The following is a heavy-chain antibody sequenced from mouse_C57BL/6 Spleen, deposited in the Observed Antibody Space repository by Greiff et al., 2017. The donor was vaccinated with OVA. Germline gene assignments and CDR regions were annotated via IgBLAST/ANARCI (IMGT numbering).Heavy chain of an antibody. CDR3: ARRLRGYAMDY. Sequence: VQLQQSGPELVKPGASVKISCKASGYTFTDYYMNWVKQSHGKSLEWIGDINPNNGGTSYNQKFKGKATLTVDTSSSTAYMELRSLTSEDSAVYYFARRLRGYAMDYWGQGTSVTVSS. V-gene: IGHV1-26*01. D-gene: IGHD1-1*01. CDR1: GYTFTDYY. CDR2: INPNNGGT. J-gene: IGHJ4*01.